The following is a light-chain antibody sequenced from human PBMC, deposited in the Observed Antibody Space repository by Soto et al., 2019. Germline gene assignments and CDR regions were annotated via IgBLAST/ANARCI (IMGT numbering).Light chain of an antibody. CDR2: AAS. Sequence: DIQMTQSPSSLSASVGDRVTITCRASQSISSYLNWYQQKPGKAPKLLIYAASSLQSGFPSRFSGSGSDTDFTLTIIRLQPEDFATYYCQQSYSTPYTFGQGTKREIK. V-gene: IGKV1-39*01. J-gene: IGKJ2*01. CDR1: QSISSY. CDR3: QQSYSTPYT.